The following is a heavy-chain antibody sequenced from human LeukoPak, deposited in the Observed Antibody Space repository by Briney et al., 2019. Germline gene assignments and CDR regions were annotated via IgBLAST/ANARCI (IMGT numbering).Heavy chain of an antibody. CDR3: AKGIPADY. CDR2: ISASGGST. Sequence: GGSLRLSCAASGFTFSTHAMSWVRQAPGKGLEWVSDISASGGSTYYADSVKGRFTISRDNSKNTLYLQMDSLRAEDTAIYYCAKGIPADYWGQGTLVTVSS. CDR1: GFTFSTHA. V-gene: IGHV3-23*01. D-gene: IGHD2-2*01. J-gene: IGHJ4*02.